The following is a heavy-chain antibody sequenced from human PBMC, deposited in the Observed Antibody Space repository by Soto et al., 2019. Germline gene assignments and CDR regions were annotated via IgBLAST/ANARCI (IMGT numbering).Heavy chain of an antibody. CDR3: AKDVDEMATIYDY. D-gene: IGHD5-12*01. J-gene: IGHJ4*02. CDR1: GFNFSSYG. Sequence: GGSLRLSCAAYGFNFSSYGMHWVRQAPGKGLEWVAVISFDGNNKYYVDLVKGRFTISRDNSKNSLYLQMNSLRPEDTSVYYCAKDVDEMATIYDYWGKGTLVTVSS. CDR2: ISFDGNNK. V-gene: IGHV3-30*18.